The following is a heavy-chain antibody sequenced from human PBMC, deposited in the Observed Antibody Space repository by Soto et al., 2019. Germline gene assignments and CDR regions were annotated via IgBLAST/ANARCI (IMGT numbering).Heavy chain of an antibody. V-gene: IGHV4-39*01. J-gene: IGHJ4*02. CDR1: GGTITISRYS. Sequence: SETLSLTCTVSGGTITISRYSLGWIAQPPGKGLEWIGSIFYNGNTYYNPSLRSRITMSVDTSKNQFSLKLSSVAAADRAVYYCATPGERALPLRFWGQGTLITVSS. CDR3: ATPGERALPLRF. D-gene: IGHD7-27*01. CDR2: IFYNGNT.